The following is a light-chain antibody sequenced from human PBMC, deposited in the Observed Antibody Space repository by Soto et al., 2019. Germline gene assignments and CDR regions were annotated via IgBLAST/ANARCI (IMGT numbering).Light chain of an antibody. V-gene: IGLV2-14*01. CDR2: DVS. Sequence: QSVLTQPASVSGSPGQSITISCTGTSSDVGGYNYVSWYQQHPGKAPKLMIYDVSNRPSGVSNRFSGSKSGNTASLTISGPQAEDEADYYCSSYTSSSVVFGGGTQLTVL. CDR3: SSYTSSSVV. CDR1: SSDVGGYNY. J-gene: IGLJ2*01.